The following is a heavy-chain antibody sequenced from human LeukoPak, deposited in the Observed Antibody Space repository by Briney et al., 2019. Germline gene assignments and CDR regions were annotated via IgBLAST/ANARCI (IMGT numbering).Heavy chain of an antibody. CDR1: GFTFSSYE. D-gene: IGHD2-2*01. V-gene: IGHV3-48*03. CDR3: ARDMLGPGDCSSTSCPERDYYYYYGMDV. J-gene: IGHJ6*04. CDR2: ISSSGSTI. Sequence: PGGSLRLSCAAPGFTFSSYEMNWVRQAPGKGLEWVSYISSSGSTIYYADSVKGRFTISRDNAKNSLYLQMNSLRAEDTAVYYCARDMLGPGDCSSTSCPERDYYYYYGMDVWGKGTTVTVSS.